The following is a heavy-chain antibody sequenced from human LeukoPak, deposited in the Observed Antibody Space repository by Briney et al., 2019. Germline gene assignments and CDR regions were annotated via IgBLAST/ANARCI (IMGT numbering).Heavy chain of an antibody. J-gene: IGHJ4*02. Sequence: GGSLRLSCAASGFTFSSYGMHWVRQAPGKGLEWVAVIWYDGSNKYYADSVKGRFTISRDNSKNTLYLQMNSLRAEDTAVYYCARATYNWNSYYFDYWGQGTLVTVSS. CDR3: ARATYNWNSYYFDY. V-gene: IGHV3-33*01. CDR2: IWYDGSNK. CDR1: GFTFSSYG. D-gene: IGHD1-7*01.